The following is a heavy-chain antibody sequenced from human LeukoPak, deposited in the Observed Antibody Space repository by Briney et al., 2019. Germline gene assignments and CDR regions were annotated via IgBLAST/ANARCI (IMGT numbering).Heavy chain of an antibody. CDR1: GYTFTSYG. CDR2: ISAYNGNT. CDR3: ARVGSGVVVPAAIRPRPLGAFDI. J-gene: IGHJ3*02. V-gene: IGHV1-18*01. Sequence: ASVKVSCKASGYTFTSYGISWVRQAPGQGLEWMGWISAYNGNTNYAQRLQGRVTMTTDTSTSTAYMELRSVRSDDTAVYYCARVGSGVVVPAAIRPRPLGAFDIWGQGTMVTVSS. D-gene: IGHD2-2*01.